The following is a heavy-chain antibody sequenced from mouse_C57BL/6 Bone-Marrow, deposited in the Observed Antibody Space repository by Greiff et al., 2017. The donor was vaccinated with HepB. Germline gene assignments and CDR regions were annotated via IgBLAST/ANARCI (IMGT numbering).Heavy chain of an antibody. D-gene: IGHD2-1*01. J-gene: IGHJ4*01. Sequence: QVQLQQPGAELVKPGASVKLSCKASGYTFTSYWMQWVKQRPGQGLEWIGEIDPSDSYTNYNQKFKGKATVTVDTSSSTTYMQLSSLTSEDSAVYYCAREGLLWPYAMDYWGQGTSVTVSS. V-gene: IGHV1-50*01. CDR1: GYTFTSYW. CDR3: AREGLLWPYAMDY. CDR2: IDPSDSYT.